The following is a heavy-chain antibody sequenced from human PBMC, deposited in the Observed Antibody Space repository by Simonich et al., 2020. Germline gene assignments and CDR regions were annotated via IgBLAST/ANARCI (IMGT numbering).Heavy chain of an antibody. J-gene: IGHJ3*02. D-gene: IGHD3-10*01. V-gene: IGHV2-5*02. Sequence: QITLKESGPTLVKPTQTLTLTCTFSGFSLSTRGVGVGWIRQPPGKALEWLALIYWDDDKRYIPSLKRRLTITKDTSKNQVVLTMTNMDPVDTATYYCAHKLSGWFGERDAFDIWGQGTMVTVSS. CDR2: IYWDDDK. CDR1: GFSLSTRGVG. CDR3: AHKLSGWFGERDAFDI.